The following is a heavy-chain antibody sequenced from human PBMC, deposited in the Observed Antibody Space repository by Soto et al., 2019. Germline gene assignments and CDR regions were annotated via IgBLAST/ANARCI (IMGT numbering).Heavy chain of an antibody. D-gene: IGHD1-26*01. CDR2: ISGSGGST. J-gene: IGHJ4*02. CDR3: AKAPELADFDY. Sequence: GSIRLSCAASGFTFSSYAMTWVRQAPGKGLEWVSAISGSGGSTYYADSVKGRFTISRDNSKNTLYLQMNSLRAEDTAVYYCAKAPELADFDYWGQGTLVTGSS. CDR1: GFTFSSYA. V-gene: IGHV3-23*01.